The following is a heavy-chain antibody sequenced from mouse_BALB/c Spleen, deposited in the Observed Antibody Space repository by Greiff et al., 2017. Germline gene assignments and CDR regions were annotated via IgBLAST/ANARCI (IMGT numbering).Heavy chain of an antibody. Sequence: EVQVVESGGGLVQPGGSRKLSCAASGFTFSSFGMHWVRQAPEKGLEWVAYISSGSSTIYYADTVKGRFTISRDNPKNTLFLQMTSLRSEDTAMYYCASNWDYAMDYWGQGTSVTVSS. D-gene: IGHD4-1*02. CDR1: GFTFSSFG. CDR2: ISSGSSTI. J-gene: IGHJ4*01. CDR3: ASNWDYAMDY. V-gene: IGHV5-17*02.